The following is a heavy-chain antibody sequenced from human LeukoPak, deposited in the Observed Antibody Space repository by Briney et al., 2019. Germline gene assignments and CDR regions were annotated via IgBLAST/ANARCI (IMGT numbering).Heavy chain of an antibody. J-gene: IGHJ4*02. CDR3: ARGLPQIAVAGKLENFDY. CDR1: GGSFSGYY. Sequence: QASETLSLTCAVHGGSFSGYYWSWIRQPPGKGLEWIGEINHSGSTNYNPSLKSRVTISVDTSKNQFSLKLSSVTAADTAVYYCARGLPQIAVAGKLENFDYWGQGTLVTVSS. D-gene: IGHD6-19*01. V-gene: IGHV4-34*01. CDR2: INHSGST.